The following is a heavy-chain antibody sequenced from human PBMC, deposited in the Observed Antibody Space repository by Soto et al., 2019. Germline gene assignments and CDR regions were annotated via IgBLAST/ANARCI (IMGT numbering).Heavy chain of an antibody. V-gene: IGHV3-23*01. J-gene: IGHJ5*02. CDR3: ANEALSDHRWFDP. CDR1: GFTLSSYA. CDR2: ISNSGGGT. Sequence: GGSLRLSCAASGFTLSSYAMSWVRQAPGKGLEWVSAISNSGGGTYYADSVRGRFTISRDNSKNTLYLQMNSLRAEDTAVYYGANEALSDHRWFDPWGQGTLDTVSS.